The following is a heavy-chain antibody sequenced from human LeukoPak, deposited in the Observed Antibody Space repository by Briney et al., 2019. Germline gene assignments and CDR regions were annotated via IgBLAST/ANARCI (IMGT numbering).Heavy chain of an antibody. Sequence: GGSLRLSCAASGLTFSSYGMHWVRQAPGKGLEWVAVISHDGTNKYYADSVKGRFTISRDNSKNTLYLQMNSLRPEDTAVYYCAKDYNGGYGYWSSLHWYFDLWGRGTLVTVSS. V-gene: IGHV3-30*18. CDR1: GLTFSSYG. CDR2: ISHDGTNK. CDR3: AKDYNGGYGYWSSLHWYFDL. D-gene: IGHD5-12*01. J-gene: IGHJ2*01.